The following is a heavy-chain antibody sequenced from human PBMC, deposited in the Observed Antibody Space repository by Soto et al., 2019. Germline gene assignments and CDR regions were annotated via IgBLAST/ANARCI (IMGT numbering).Heavy chain of an antibody. D-gene: IGHD3-22*01. J-gene: IGHJ4*02. CDR1: GFTFSSYA. CDR2: ISGSGGST. Sequence: EVQLLESGGGLVQPGGSLRLSFAASGFTFSSYAMSWVRQAPGKGLEWVSAISGSGGSTYYADSVKGRLTISRDNSKNTLYLQMNSLRAEDTAVYYCAKEGGYYDSSGYYYDWGQGTLVTVSS. V-gene: IGHV3-23*01. CDR3: AKEGGYYDSSGYYYD.